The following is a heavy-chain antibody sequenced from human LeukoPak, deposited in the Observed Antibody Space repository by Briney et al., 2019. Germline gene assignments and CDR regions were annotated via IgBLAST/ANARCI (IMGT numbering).Heavy chain of an antibody. CDR3: ARIEYSSSCDY. V-gene: IGHV4-4*02. J-gene: IGHJ4*02. CDR2: IYLNGMT. CDR1: GASISDNNW. D-gene: IGHD6-6*01. Sequence: SGTLSLTCAVSGASISDNNWWNWIRQSPGKGLEWIGEIYLNGMTNYNPSLKSRVIISRDESTNQFSLTLISVTAADTAVYYCARIEYSSSCDYWGQGTLVAVSS.